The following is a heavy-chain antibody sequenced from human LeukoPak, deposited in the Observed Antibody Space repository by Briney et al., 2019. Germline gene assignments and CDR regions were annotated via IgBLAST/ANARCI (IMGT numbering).Heavy chain of an antibody. CDR1: GGTFSSYA. D-gene: IGHD3-22*01. Sequence: SVKVSCKASGGTFSSYAISWVRQAPGQGLEWMGGIIPIFGTANYAQKFQGRVTMTRDTSTSTVYMELSSLRSEDTAVYYCARDTHVTYYYDSSGSLVDYWGQGTLVTVSS. CDR3: ARDTHVTYYYDSSGSLVDY. V-gene: IGHV1-69*05. CDR2: IIPIFGTA. J-gene: IGHJ4*02.